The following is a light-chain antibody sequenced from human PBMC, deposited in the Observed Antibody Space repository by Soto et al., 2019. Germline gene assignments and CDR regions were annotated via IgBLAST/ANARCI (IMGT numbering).Light chain of an antibody. J-gene: IGKJ2*03. CDR1: QSVYSN. CDR3: QQYNNWPQS. V-gene: IGKV3-15*01. CDR2: GAS. Sequence: EIVMTQSPATLSVSPGDRATVSCRASQSVYSNLAWYQQKPGQAPRLLIYGASTRATGIPVRFSGSGSGTEFTLSISSLQYEDFAVYYCQQYNNWPQSFGQGTRLEIK.